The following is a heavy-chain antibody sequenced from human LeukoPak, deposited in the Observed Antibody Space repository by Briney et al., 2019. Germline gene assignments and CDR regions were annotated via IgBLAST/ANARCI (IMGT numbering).Heavy chain of an antibody. CDR1: GYTFTCYG. CDR3: ARRLTPGYSYDY. CDR2: ISAYNGNT. V-gene: IGHV1-18*01. J-gene: IGHJ4*02. Sequence: ASVKVSCKASGYTFTCYGISWVRQAPGQGLEWMGWISAYNGNTNYAQKLQGRVTMTTDTSTSTAYMELRSLRSDDTAVYYCARRLTPGYSYDYWGQGTLVTVSS. D-gene: IGHD5-18*01.